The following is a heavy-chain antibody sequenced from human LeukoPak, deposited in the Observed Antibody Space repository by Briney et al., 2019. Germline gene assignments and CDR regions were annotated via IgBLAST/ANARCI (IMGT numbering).Heavy chain of an antibody. Sequence: ASVKVSCKASGYTFTSYGISWVRQAPGQGLEWMGWISAYNGNTNYAQKLQGRVTMTTDTSTSTAYMELRSLRSDDTAVYYCASEYCSSTSCQTPTGYWGQGTLVTVSS. CDR1: GYTFTSYG. V-gene: IGHV1-18*01. J-gene: IGHJ4*02. CDR2: ISAYNGNT. D-gene: IGHD2-2*01. CDR3: ASEYCSSTSCQTPTGY.